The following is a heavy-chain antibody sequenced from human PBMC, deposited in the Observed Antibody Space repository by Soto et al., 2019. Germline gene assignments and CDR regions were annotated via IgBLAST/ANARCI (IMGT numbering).Heavy chain of an antibody. D-gene: IGHD1-20*01. J-gene: IGHJ6*02. CDR1: GGTFSSYA. CDR3: ARGGELITGTTGDYYYYGMDV. Sequence: GASVKVSCKASGGTFSSYAISWVRQAPGQGLERMGGIIPIFGTANYAQKLQGRVTITADESTSTAYMELSSLRSEDTAVYYCARGGELITGTTGDYYYYGMDVWGQGTTVTVSS. V-gene: IGHV1-69*13. CDR2: IIPIFGTA.